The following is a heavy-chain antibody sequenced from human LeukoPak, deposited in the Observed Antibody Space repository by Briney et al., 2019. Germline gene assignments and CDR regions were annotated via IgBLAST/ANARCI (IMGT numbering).Heavy chain of an antibody. D-gene: IGHD4/OR15-4a*01. V-gene: IGHV3-7*01. J-gene: IGHJ4*02. CDR2: IKKDGSEK. Sequence: GGSLRLSCKVSGFTFNTYTMTWVRQAPGKGLEWVANIKKDGSEKYYVDSVKGRFIISRDDAKKSVYLQMNSLRAEDTAVYYCARDWRAMTVAYWGQGTLVTVFS. CDR1: GFTFNTYT. CDR3: ARDWRAMTVAY.